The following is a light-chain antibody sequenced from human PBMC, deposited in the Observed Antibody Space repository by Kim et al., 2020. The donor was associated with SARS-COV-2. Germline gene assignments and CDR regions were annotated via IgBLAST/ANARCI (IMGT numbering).Light chain of an antibody. Sequence: GALGKTATVSCAKSNAGIKIFYWHQQKPGQAPILVIYGNYNRPSGIPGRFSGSYSGNTATLTISSAQAGDEGDYFCHVWDTTSLFGGGTQLTVL. J-gene: IGLJ2*01. V-gene: IGLV3-9*01. CDR3: HVWDTTSL. CDR2: GNY. CDR1: NAGIKI.